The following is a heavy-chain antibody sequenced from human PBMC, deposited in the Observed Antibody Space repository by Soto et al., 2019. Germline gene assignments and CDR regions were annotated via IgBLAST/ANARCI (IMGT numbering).Heavy chain of an antibody. CDR3: AKDLQAYGDYDYYYYGMDV. D-gene: IGHD4-17*01. Sequence: QVQLVESGGGVVQPGGSLRLSCTASGFTFTTFGIHWVRQAPGKGLEWVALISYDGHNKYYSDSVKGPFTISRDNYKTTLSLQMNSLRAEDTAVYYCAKDLQAYGDYDYYYYGMDVWGQGTTVSVSS. V-gene: IGHV3-30*18. J-gene: IGHJ6*02. CDR1: GFTFTTFG. CDR2: ISYDGHNK.